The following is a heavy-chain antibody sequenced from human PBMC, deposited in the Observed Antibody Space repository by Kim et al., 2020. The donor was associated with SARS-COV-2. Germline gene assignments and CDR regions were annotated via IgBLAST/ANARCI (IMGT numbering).Heavy chain of an antibody. CDR1: GFTFSSYS. J-gene: IGHJ4*02. D-gene: IGHD4-4*01. V-gene: IGHV3-21*01. CDR2: ISSSSSYI. CDR3: ATYSNYRPGSFDY. Sequence: GGSLRLSCAASGFTFSSYSMNWVRQAPGKGLEWVSSISSSSSYIYYADSVKGRFTISRDNAKNSLYLQMNSLRAEDTAVYYCATYSNYRPGSFDYWGQGTLVTVSS.